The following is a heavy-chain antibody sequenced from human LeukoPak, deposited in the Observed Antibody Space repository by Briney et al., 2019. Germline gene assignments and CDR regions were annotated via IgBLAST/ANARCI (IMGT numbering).Heavy chain of an antibody. Sequence: GGSLRLSCAASGFTFSDYYMSWIRQAPGKGLEWGSYISSSGSTIYYADSVKGRFTISRDNAKNSLYLQMHSLRAEDTAVYYCARVYGSGEGAFDIWGQGTMVTVSS. D-gene: IGHD3-10*01. V-gene: IGHV3-11*01. CDR2: ISSSGSTI. CDR3: ARVYGSGEGAFDI. J-gene: IGHJ3*02. CDR1: GFTFSDYY.